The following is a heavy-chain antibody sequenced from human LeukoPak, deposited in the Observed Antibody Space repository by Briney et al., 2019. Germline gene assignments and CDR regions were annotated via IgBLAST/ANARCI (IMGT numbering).Heavy chain of an antibody. CDR1: GYTFTSYY. CDR3: ARARHGYIYGYRPNELGHFFDY. V-gene: IGHV1-46*01. Sequence: ASVKVSCKASGYTFTSYYMHWVRQAPGQGLEWMGIINPSGGSTSYAQKFQGRVTMTRDMSTSTVYMELSSLRSEDTAVYYCARARHGYIYGYRPNELGHFFDYWGQGTLVTVSS. D-gene: IGHD5-18*01. CDR2: INPSGGST. J-gene: IGHJ4*02.